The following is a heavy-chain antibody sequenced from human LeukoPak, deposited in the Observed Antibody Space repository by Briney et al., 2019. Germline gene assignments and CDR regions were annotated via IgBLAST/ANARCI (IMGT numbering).Heavy chain of an antibody. Sequence: PSETLSLTCTVTGGSITTSSYYWGWIRQPPGKGLEWIGIIYYSGSTYYNPSLKGRVTISVDTSKNQFSLKLSSVTAADAAVYYCARAFRARYFDLWGRGTLVTVSS. J-gene: IGHJ2*01. V-gene: IGHV4-39*01. CDR3: ARAFRARYFDL. CDR1: GGSITTSSYY. CDR2: IYYSGST. D-gene: IGHD2/OR15-2a*01.